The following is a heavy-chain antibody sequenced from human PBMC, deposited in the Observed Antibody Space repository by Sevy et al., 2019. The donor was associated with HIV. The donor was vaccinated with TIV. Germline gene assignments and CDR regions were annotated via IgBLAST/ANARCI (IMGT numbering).Heavy chain of an antibody. CDR1: GGSISSYY. CDR2: IYTSGST. J-gene: IGHJ6*02. Sequence: SETLSLTCTVSGGSISSYYWSWIRQPAGKGLEWIGRIYTSGSTNYNPSLKSRVTMSVDTSKNQFSLKLGSVTAADTAVYYCARLGYGDSLRYYGMDVWGQGTTVTVSS. D-gene: IGHD4-17*01. CDR3: ARLGYGDSLRYYGMDV. V-gene: IGHV4-4*07.